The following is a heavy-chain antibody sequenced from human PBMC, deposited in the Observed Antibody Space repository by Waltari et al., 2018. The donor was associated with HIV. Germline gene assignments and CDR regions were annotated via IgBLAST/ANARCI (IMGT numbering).Heavy chain of an antibody. D-gene: IGHD2-15*01. V-gene: IGHV3-15*01. Sequence: EVQLVESGGGRVKPGESLRLSCAASGFTLTNAWMSWVRQAPGKGLEWVGRIKSEVDGGTTDYAAPVKGRFTISRDDSKNALYLQMNSLKTEDTALYYCTSTGGGITDYWGQGTLVTVSS. J-gene: IGHJ4*02. CDR1: GFTLTNAW. CDR2: IKSEVDGGTT. CDR3: TSTGGGITDY.